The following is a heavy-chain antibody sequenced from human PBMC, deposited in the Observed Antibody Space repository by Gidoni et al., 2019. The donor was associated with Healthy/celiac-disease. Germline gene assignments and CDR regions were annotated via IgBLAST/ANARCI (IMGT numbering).Heavy chain of an antibody. V-gene: IGHV5-51*01. D-gene: IGHD3-22*01. Sequence: VQPVQSGAEVKKPGESLKISCKGSGYWFTNYWIGWVRQMPGKGLEWMGIIYPGDSETRYSPSFQGQVTISADKSISTAYLQWSSLKASDTAMYYCARTYYYDSSGYAFDYWGQGTLVTVSS. CDR1: GYWFTNYW. CDR2: IYPGDSET. CDR3: ARTYYYDSSGYAFDY. J-gene: IGHJ4*02.